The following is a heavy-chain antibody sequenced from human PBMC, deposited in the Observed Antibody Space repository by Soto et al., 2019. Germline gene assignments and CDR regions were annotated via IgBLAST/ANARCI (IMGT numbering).Heavy chain of an antibody. CDR2: IYYSGST. J-gene: IGHJ5*02. CDR1: GGSISGGDYY. D-gene: IGHD3-22*01. V-gene: IGHV4-30-4*01. Sequence: NPXESLSLTCTVSGGSISGGDYYWSWIRQPPGKGLEWIGYIYYSGSTYYNPSLKSRVTISVDTSKNQFSLKLSSVTAADTAVYYCAREGYYYDSSGYYRYNWFDPWGQGTLVTVSS. CDR3: AREGYYYDSSGYYRYNWFDP.